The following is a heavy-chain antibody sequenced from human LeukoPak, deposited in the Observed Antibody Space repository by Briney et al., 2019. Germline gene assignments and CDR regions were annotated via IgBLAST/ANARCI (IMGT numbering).Heavy chain of an antibody. D-gene: IGHD4-17*01. CDR1: GYTFTGYY. CDR3: ARAPTNYGDYSDY. V-gene: IGHV1-2*02. Sequence: ASVKVSCKASGYTFTGYYMHWVRQAPGQGLEWMGWINPNSGGTNYAQKFQGRVTMTRDTSISTAYMELSRLRSDDTAVYHCARAPTNYGDYSDYWGQGTLVTVSS. J-gene: IGHJ4*02. CDR2: INPNSGGT.